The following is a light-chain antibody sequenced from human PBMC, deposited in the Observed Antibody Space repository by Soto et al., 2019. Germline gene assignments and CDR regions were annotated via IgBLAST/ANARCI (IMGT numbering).Light chain of an antibody. Sequence: ENVMTQSPATLSVSPGERATLSCRASQNISSNLAWYQQKPGQAPRLLIYGASTRATGVPARFSGSGSGTEFTLTISSLQSEDFAVYYCQQYYSWTPLFGPGTKVDFK. CDR2: GAS. CDR3: QQYYSWTPL. CDR1: QNISSN. V-gene: IGKV3-15*01. J-gene: IGKJ3*01.